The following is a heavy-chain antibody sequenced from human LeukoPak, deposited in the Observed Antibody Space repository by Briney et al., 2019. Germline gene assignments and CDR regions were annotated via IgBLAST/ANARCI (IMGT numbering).Heavy chain of an antibody. D-gene: IGHD3-3*01. V-gene: IGHV4-34*01. CDR1: GGSFSGYY. J-gene: IGHJ5*02. Sequence: PSETLSLTCAVYGGSFSGYYWSWIRQPPGKGLEWIGEINHSGSTNYNPSLKSRVTISVATSKNQFSLKLSSVTAADTAVYYCARRGTSIFGVVIRASRFDPWGQGTLVTVSS. CDR2: INHSGST. CDR3: ARRGTSIFGVVIRASRFDP.